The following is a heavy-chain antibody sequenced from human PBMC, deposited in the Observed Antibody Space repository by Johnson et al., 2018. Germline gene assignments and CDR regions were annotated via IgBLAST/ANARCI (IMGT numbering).Heavy chain of an antibody. D-gene: IGHD3-22*01. V-gene: IGHV3-23*04. Sequence: EVQLVESGGGLVKPGGSLRLSCAASGFTFTNAWMNWVRQAPGKGLEWVSAISGSGSGTYYADSVKGRFTISRDNSKNPLYLQMNSLRAEDTAVYYCARVGPTYDSGGYYYYYYYMDVWGKGTTVTVSS. J-gene: IGHJ6*03. CDR2: ISGSGSGT. CDR3: ARVGPTYDSGGYYYYYYYMDV. CDR1: GFTFTNAW.